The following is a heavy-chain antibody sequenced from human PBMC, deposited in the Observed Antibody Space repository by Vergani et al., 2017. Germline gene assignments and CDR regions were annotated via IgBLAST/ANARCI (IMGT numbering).Heavy chain of an antibody. D-gene: IGHD2-2*01. CDR3: ARKDIVVVPAAHKVGFDP. Sequence: QVQLVQSGAEVKKPGASVKVSCKASGYTFTSYDINWVRQATGQGLEWMGWMNPNSGNTGYAQKFQGRVTMTRKTSISTAYMELSSLRSEDTAVYYCARKDIVVVPAAHKVGFDPWGQGTLVTVSS. V-gene: IGHV1-8*01. J-gene: IGHJ5*02. CDR2: MNPNSGNT. CDR1: GYTFTSYD.